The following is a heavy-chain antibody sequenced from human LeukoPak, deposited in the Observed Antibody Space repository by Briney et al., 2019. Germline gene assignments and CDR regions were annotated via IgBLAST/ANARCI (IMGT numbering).Heavy chain of an antibody. D-gene: IGHD2-15*01. CDR1: GGSISSGGYY. Sequence: SQTLSLTCTVSGGSISSGGYYWSWIRQPPGKGLEWIGEINHSGSTNYNPSLKSRVTISVDTSKNQFSLKLSSVTAADTAVYYCAISPDCSGGSCYGGPFDYWGQGTLVTVSS. V-gene: IGHV4-31*03. J-gene: IGHJ4*02. CDR2: INHSGST. CDR3: AISPDCSGGSCYGGPFDY.